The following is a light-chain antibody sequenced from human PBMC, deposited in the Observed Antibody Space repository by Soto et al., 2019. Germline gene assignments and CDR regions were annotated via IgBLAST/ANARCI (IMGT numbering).Light chain of an antibody. CDR2: GAS. CDR3: QQYSERWT. CDR1: QSVYSN. Sequence: EIVLTQSPGILSLSPGARATLSCRASQSVYSNLAWYQQKPGQAPRLLISGASTRATGIPARFSGSGSGTEFTLTISSLQSEDFAVYFCQQYSERWTFGQGTKVEIK. J-gene: IGKJ1*01. V-gene: IGKV3-15*01.